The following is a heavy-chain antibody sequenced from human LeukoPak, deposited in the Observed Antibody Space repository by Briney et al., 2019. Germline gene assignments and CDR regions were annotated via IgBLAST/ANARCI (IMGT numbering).Heavy chain of an antibody. V-gene: IGHV3-21*01. D-gene: IGHD3-22*01. Sequence: GGSLRLSCAASGFTFDDYGMSWVRQAPGKGLEWVSSISSSSSYIYYADSVKGRFTISRDNAKNSLYLQMNSLRAEDTAVYYCARPHLGYDSSSDYWGQGTLVTVSS. CDR1: GFTFDDYG. J-gene: IGHJ4*02. CDR3: ARPHLGYDSSSDY. CDR2: ISSSSSYI.